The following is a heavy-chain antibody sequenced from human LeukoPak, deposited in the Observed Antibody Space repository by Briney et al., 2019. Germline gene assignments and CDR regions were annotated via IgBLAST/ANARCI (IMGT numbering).Heavy chain of an antibody. CDR2: IVVGSGNT. Sequence: SVKVSCKASGFTFTSSAMQWVRQARGQRLEWIGWIVVGSGNTNYAQKFQERVTITRDMPTSTAYMELSSLRSEDTAVYYCAADRGSIVGTTNPYYYYGMDVWGQGTTVTVSS. CDR3: AADRGSIVGTTNPYYYYGMDV. CDR1: GFTFTSSA. D-gene: IGHD1-26*01. J-gene: IGHJ6*02. V-gene: IGHV1-58*02.